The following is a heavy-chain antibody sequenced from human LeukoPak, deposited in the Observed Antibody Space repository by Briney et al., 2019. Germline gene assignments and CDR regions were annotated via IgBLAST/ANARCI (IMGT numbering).Heavy chain of an antibody. Sequence: GESLKISCKGSGYSFISYWIGWVRQMPGKGLEWMGIVYPGDSDTRYSPSFQGQVTISADKSIGTAYLQWSSLKASDTAMYYCARVQYQLLYRGAFDIWGQGTMVTVSS. CDR2: VYPGDSDT. CDR3: ARVQYQLLYRGAFDI. V-gene: IGHV5-51*01. CDR1: GYSFISYW. D-gene: IGHD2-2*02. J-gene: IGHJ3*02.